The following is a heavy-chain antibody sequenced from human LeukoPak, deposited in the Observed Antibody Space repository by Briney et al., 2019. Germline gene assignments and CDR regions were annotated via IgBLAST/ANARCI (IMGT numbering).Heavy chain of an antibody. V-gene: IGHV3-30*18. J-gene: IGHJ3*02. Sequence: GRSLRLSCAASGFTFSSYGMHWVRQVPGKGLEWVAVISYDGSNKYYADSVKGRFTISRDNSKNTLYLQMNSLRAEDTAVYYCAKLSYGPIRYFDWLLPPNAFDIWGQGTMVTVSS. CDR1: GFTFSSYG. CDR2: ISYDGSNK. D-gene: IGHD3-9*01. CDR3: AKLSYGPIRYFDWLLPPNAFDI.